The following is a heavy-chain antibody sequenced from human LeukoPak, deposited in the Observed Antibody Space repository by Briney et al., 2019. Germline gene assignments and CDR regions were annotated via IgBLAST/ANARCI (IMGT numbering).Heavy chain of an antibody. V-gene: IGHV4-30-2*01. CDR2: IYHSGST. CDR3: ARLSKGGYPDY. Sequence: SETLSLTCTVSGGSISSGGYYWSWIRQPPGKGLEWIGYIYHSGSTYYNPSLKSRVTISVDRSKNQFSLKLSSVTAADTAVYYCARLSKGGYPDYWGQGTLVTVSS. CDR1: GGSISSGGYY. J-gene: IGHJ4*02. D-gene: IGHD3-22*01.